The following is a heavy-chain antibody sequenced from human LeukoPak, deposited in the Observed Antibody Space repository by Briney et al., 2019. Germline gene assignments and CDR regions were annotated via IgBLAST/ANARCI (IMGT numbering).Heavy chain of an antibody. CDR1: GGSISRGDYY. V-gene: IGHV4-30-4*01. Sequence: SETLSLTCTVSGGSISRGDYYWSWIRQPPGKGLEWIGYIYYSGSTYYNPSLKRRVTISVDTSKKQFSLKLSSVTAADTAVYYCARVHGSESYYNFLDYWGQGTLVTVSS. J-gene: IGHJ4*02. CDR3: ARVHGSESYYNFLDY. CDR2: IYYSGST. D-gene: IGHD3-10*01.